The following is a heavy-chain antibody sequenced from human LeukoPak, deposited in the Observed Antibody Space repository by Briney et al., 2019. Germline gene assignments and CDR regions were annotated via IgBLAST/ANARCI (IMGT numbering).Heavy chain of an antibody. V-gene: IGHV3-23*01. J-gene: IGHJ4*02. D-gene: IGHD6-13*01. CDR2: IGGGGGDR. CDR3: VRDVPQQNFDC. CDR1: GFTFSNHA. Sequence: GGSLRLSCAVSGFTFSNHAMSWVRQAPGKGLEWVSTIGGGGGDRYYADSVKGRFTISRDNSKNTLYLQMNSLRAEDTAVYYCVRDVPQQNFDCWGQGILVTVSS.